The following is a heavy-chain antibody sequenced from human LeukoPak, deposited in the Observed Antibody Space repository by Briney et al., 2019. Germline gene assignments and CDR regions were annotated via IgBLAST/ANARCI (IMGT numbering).Heavy chain of an antibody. D-gene: IGHD6-13*01. CDR1: GGSISSSSYY. Sequence: SQTLSLTCTVSGGSISSSSYYWGWIRQPPGKGLEWIGSIYYSGSTYYNPSLKSRVTISVDTSKNQFSLKLSSVTAADTAVYYCARDPGIAAAGTLWGFDYWGQGTLVTVSS. V-gene: IGHV4-39*02. CDR3: ARDPGIAAAGTLWGFDY. CDR2: IYYSGST. J-gene: IGHJ4*02.